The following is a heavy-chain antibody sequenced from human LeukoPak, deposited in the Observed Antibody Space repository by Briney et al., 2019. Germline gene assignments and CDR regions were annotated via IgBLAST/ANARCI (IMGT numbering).Heavy chain of an antibody. D-gene: IGHD6-19*01. Sequence: GGSLRLSCAASGFTFSSYGMHWVRQAPGKGLEWVAVISYDGSNKYYADSVKGRFTISRDNSKNTLYLQMNSLRAEDTAVYYCARGYSSGRKDYWGQGTLVTVSS. V-gene: IGHV3-30*03. CDR3: ARGYSSGRKDY. CDR2: ISYDGSNK. CDR1: GFTFSSYG. J-gene: IGHJ4*02.